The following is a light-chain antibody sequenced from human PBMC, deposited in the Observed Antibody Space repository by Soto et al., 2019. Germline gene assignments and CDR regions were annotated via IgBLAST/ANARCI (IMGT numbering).Light chain of an antibody. Sequence: EIVLTQSPGTLSLSPGERATLFCRASQSIYSNYLAWYQQKPGQAPRLLIYGASIRVTGIPDRFSGSGSGTDFTLTISRLEPEDFAVYFCQHYVNSPRTFGQGTKMEIK. CDR1: QSIYSNY. J-gene: IGKJ1*01. CDR2: GAS. V-gene: IGKV3-20*01. CDR3: QHYVNSPRT.